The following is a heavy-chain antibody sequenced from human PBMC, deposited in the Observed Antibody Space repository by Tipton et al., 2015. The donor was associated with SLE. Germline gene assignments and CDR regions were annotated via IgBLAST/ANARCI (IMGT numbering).Heavy chain of an antibody. J-gene: IGHJ3*02. CDR2: INHSGST. CDR3: ARDDYGVLGAFDI. V-gene: IGHV4-30-4*01. CDR1: GGSISSGDYY. D-gene: IGHD4-17*01. Sequence: TLSLTCTVSGGSISSGDYYWSWIRQPPGKGLEWIGEINHSGSTNYNPSLKSRVTISVDTSMNEFSLKLTSVTAADTALYYCARDDYGVLGAFDIWGQGTMVIVSS.